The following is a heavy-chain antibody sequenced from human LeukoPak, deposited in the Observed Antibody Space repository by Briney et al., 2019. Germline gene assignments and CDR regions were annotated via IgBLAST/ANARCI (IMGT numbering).Heavy chain of an antibody. Sequence: QPGRSLRLSCVASGFTFSSYGMHWVRQAPGKGLEWVAVISYDGSNKYYADSVKGRFTISRDNSKNTLYLQMNSLRAEDTAVYYCAKDSAPKHNYYDSSGSTPSTDYWGQGTLVTVSS. CDR3: AKDSAPKHNYYDSSGSTPSTDY. CDR2: ISYDGSNK. J-gene: IGHJ4*02. CDR1: GFTFSSYG. D-gene: IGHD3-22*01. V-gene: IGHV3-30*18.